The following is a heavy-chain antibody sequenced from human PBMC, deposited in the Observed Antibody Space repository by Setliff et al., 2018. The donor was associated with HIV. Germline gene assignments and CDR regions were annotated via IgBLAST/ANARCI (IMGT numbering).Heavy chain of an antibody. CDR1: GDSLSGYY. J-gene: IGHJ6*03. CDR3: ARGERGWGFPYYYYYMDV. V-gene: IGHV4-59*01. Sequence: SETLSLTCTVSGDSLSGYYWNWIRQPPGKGLEWIGYIYYSGRTDYNPSFRRRASISLDTSKNQFSLKLNSVTAADSAIYYCARGERGWGFPYYYYYMDVWGKGTTVTVSS. D-gene: IGHD1-26*01. CDR2: IYYSGRT.